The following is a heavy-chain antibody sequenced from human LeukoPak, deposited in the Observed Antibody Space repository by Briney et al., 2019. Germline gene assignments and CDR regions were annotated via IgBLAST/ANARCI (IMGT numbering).Heavy chain of an antibody. CDR1: GFTFSSYA. D-gene: IGHD3-10*01. CDR2: ISYDGSNK. J-gene: IGHJ4*02. Sequence: GGSLRLSCAASGFTFSSYAMHWVRQAPGKGLEWVAVISYDGSNKYYADSVKGRFTISRDNSKNTLYLQMNSLRAEDTAVYYCARWFGESLDFDYWGQGTLVTVSS. CDR3: ARWFGESLDFDY. V-gene: IGHV3-30-3*01.